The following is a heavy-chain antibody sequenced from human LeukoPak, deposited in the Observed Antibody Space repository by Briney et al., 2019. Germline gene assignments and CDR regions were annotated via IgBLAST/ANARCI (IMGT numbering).Heavy chain of an antibody. CDR2: IIPIFGTA. V-gene: IGHV1-69*13. J-gene: IGHJ4*02. CDR3: ARCSTVAYYSDY. CDR1: GGTFSSYA. Sequence: SVKVSCKASGGTFSSYAISWVRRAPGQGLEWMGGIIPIFGTANYAQKFQGRVTITADESTSTAYMELSSLRSEDTAVCYCARCSTVAYYSDYWGQGTLVTVSS. D-gene: IGHD2-2*01.